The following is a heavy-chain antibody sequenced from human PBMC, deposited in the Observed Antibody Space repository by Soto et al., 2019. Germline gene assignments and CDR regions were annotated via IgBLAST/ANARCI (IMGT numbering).Heavy chain of an antibody. J-gene: IGHJ4*02. CDR1: GGTFSSYT. Sequence: ASVKVSCKASGGTFSSYTISWVRQAPGQGLEWMGRIIPILGIANYAQKFQGRVTITADKSTSTAYMELSSLRSEDTAVYYCARAEVGYYYDSSGYYFNSWGQGTLVTVSS. CDR2: IIPILGIA. CDR3: ARAEVGYYYDSSGYYFNS. V-gene: IGHV1-69*02. D-gene: IGHD3-22*01.